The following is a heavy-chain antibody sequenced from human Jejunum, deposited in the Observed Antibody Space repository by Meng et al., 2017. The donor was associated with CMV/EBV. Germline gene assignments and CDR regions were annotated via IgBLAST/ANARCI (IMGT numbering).Heavy chain of an antibody. J-gene: IGHJ4*02. V-gene: IGHV3-74*01. CDR3: VRDLISGVVPLGY. Sequence: SGFTFSSDWMHWARQVPGKGLVWVARINGDGSTTNYADSVKGRFTISRDNAKNTLYLQMNSLRAEDTAVYYCVRDLISGVVPLGYWGQGTLVTVSS. CDR2: INGDGSTT. D-gene: IGHD3-3*01. CDR1: GFTFSSDW.